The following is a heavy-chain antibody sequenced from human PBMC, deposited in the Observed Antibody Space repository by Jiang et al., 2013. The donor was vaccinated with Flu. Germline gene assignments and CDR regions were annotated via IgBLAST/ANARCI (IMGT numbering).Heavy chain of an antibody. J-gene: IGHJ4*02. CDR1: GDSVSSNSAS. D-gene: IGHD4-17*01. CDR2: TYYRSKWYT. CDR3: ARNEESGYGDFLYYFDF. V-gene: IGHV6-1*01. Sequence: SQTLSLTCAISGDSVSSNSASWNWIRQSPSRGLEWLGRTYYRSKWYTDYAVSVKSRITINPDTSKNQFSLQLNSVTPEDTAVYYCARNEESGYGDFLYYFDFWGQGTLVTVSS.